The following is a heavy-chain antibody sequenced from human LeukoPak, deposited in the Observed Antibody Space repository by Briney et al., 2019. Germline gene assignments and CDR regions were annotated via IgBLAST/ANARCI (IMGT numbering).Heavy chain of an antibody. CDR2: VSSDSGAT. CDR1: GYDFTGYY. Sequence: GASVKVSCKASGYDFTGYYIHWIRQAPGQGLEWMGWVSSDSGATNYAQNFQGRVTMTRDTSISTAYMELSRLRSDDTAVYYCARRGGIPSVIFTYWGQGTLVTVSS. CDR3: ARRGGIPSVIFTY. V-gene: IGHV1-2*02. J-gene: IGHJ4*02. D-gene: IGHD2-2*01.